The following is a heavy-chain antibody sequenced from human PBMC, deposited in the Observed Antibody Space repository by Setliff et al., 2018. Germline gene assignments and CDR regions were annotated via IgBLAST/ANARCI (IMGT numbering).Heavy chain of an antibody. D-gene: IGHD3-16*02. CDR2: INRDGSYT. CDR1: GFTFDDYV. J-gene: IGHJ3*02. V-gene: IGHV3-20*04. CDR3: ARQPSKYDHFWGTYRLDAFDI. Sequence: ETLSLSCAASGFTFDDYVMSWVRQAPGKGLVWVSRINRDGSYTVYADSVEGRFTISRDNAKNTLYLQMNSLRAEDTAVYYCARQPSKYDHFWGTYRLDAFDIWGQGTMVIVSS.